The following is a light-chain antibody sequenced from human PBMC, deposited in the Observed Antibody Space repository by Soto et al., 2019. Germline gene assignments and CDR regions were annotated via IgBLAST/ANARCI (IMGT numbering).Light chain of an antibody. CDR2: EVT. V-gene: IGLV2-8*01. CDR1: SSDVGGYNY. CDR3: TSYAGSNNLGV. Sequence: QSALTQPPSAPGSPGQSVTISCTGTSSDVGGYNYVSWYQQHPGKAPKVIIYEVTKRPSGVPDRFSGSKSGNTASLTVSGLQAEDEADYYCTSYAGSNNLGVFGTGTKLTVL. J-gene: IGLJ1*01.